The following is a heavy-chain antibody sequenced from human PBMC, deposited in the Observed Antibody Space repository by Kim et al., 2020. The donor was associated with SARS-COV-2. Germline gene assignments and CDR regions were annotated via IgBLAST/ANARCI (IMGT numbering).Heavy chain of an antibody. CDR2: ISYDGSNK. CDR1: GFTFSSYG. CDR3: AKDLVVVTAIPFPWYYYYYYGMDV. D-gene: IGHD2-21*02. J-gene: IGHJ6*02. Sequence: GGSLRLSCAASGFTFSSYGMHWVRQAPGKGLEWVAVISYDGSNKYYADSVKGRFTISRDNSKNTLYLQMNSLRAEDTAVYYCAKDLVVVTAIPFPWYYYYYYGMDVWGQGTTVTVSS. V-gene: IGHV3-30*18.